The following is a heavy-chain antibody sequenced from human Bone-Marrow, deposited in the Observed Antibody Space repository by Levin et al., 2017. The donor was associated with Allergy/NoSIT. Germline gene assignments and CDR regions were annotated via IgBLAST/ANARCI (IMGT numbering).Heavy chain of an antibody. J-gene: IGHJ4*02. D-gene: IGHD6-19*01. CDR3: AMKGQRGWYYFDY. V-gene: IGHV1-69*06. Sequence: SVKVSCKASGGTFSSYAISWVRQAPGQGLEWMGGIIPIFGTANYAQKFQGRVTITADKSTSTAYMELSSLRSEDTAVYYCAMKGQRGWYYFDYWGQGTLVTVSS. CDR2: IIPIFGTA. CDR1: GGTFSSYA.